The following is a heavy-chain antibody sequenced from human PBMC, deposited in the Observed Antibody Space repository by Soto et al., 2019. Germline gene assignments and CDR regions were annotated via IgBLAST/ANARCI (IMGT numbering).Heavy chain of an antibody. D-gene: IGHD2-2*01. J-gene: IGHJ5*02. Sequence: GGSLRLSCAASGFTFSSYAMSWVRQAPGKGLEWVSAISGSGGSTYYADSVKGRFTISRDNSKNTLYLQMNSLRAEDTAVYYCAKSGYTIVVPAAIRFDPWGQGTLVTVSS. CDR2: ISGSGGST. V-gene: IGHV3-23*01. CDR3: AKSGYTIVVPAAIRFDP. CDR1: GFTFSSYA.